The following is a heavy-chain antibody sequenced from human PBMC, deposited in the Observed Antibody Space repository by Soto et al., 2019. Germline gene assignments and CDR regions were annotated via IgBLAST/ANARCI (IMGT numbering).Heavy chain of an antibody. D-gene: IGHD1-1*01. J-gene: IGHJ4*02. Sequence: EVQLVESGGGLVKPGGSLRLSCAASGFTFSTYTMNWVRQAPGKGLEWVSSISSTSSYIFYTDSVKGRFTFSRDNAKKSLSLQMNSLRAEDAAVYVCARGESTGTPVCDIWGQGTLVTVSS. CDR3: ARGESTGTPVCDI. CDR1: GFTFSTYT. CDR2: ISSTSSYI. V-gene: IGHV3-21*01.